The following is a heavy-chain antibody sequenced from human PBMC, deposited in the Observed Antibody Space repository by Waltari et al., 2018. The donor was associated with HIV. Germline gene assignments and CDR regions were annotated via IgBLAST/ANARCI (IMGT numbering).Heavy chain of an antibody. D-gene: IGHD3-22*01. V-gene: IGHV1-18*01. Sequence: QVHLVQSGAALRKPGASVTVSCKASGFNFTNCGLTWGRQAPGQGLEWMGWISGYNGDTKYAQKVRGRVTMTTDTSTSTAYLEMGSLRFDDTAVYYCARDHYYGSSGYYSDYWGQGTLVTVSS. CDR2: ISGYNGDT. J-gene: IGHJ4*02. CDR1: GFNFTNCG. CDR3: ARDHYYGSSGYYSDY.